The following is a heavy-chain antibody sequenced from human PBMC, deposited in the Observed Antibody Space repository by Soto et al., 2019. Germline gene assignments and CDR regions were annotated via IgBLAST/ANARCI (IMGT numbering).Heavy chain of an antibody. CDR2: IYPGDSDT. J-gene: IGHJ6*02. Sequence: GESLKIYCKGSGYSFTSYWIGWVRQMPGKGLEWMGIIYPGDSDTRYSPSFQGQVTISADKSISTAYLQWSSLKASDTAMYYCARILVYSYYGMDVWGQGTTVTVSS. D-gene: IGHD4-4*01. V-gene: IGHV5-51*01. CDR3: ARILVYSYYGMDV. CDR1: GYSFTSYW.